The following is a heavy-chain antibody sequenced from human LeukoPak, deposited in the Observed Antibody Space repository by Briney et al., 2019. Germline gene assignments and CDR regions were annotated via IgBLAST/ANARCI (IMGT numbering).Heavy chain of an antibody. CDR2: INPNSGGT. CDR3: ARDRVYSYGANLFVP. Sequence: ASVKVSCKASGYTFTGYYMHWVRQAPGQGLEWMGWINPNSGGTNYAQKFQGRVTMTRDTSISTAYMELSRLRSDDTAVYYCARDRVYSYGANLFVPWGQGTLVTVSS. V-gene: IGHV1-2*02. J-gene: IGHJ5*02. CDR1: GYTFTGYY. D-gene: IGHD5-18*01.